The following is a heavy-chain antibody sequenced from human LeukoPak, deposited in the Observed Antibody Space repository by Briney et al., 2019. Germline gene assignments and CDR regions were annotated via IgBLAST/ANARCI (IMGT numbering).Heavy chain of an antibody. CDR2: IIPIFGTA. CDR1: GGTFSSYA. CDR3: ARDRSRFYYMDV. Sequence: GASVKVSCKASGGTFSSYAISWVRQAPGQGLEWMGGIIPIFGTANYAQKFQGRVTITADESTSTAYMELSSLRSEDTAVYYCARDRSRFYYMDVWGKGTTVTISS. V-gene: IGHV1-69*13. J-gene: IGHJ6*03.